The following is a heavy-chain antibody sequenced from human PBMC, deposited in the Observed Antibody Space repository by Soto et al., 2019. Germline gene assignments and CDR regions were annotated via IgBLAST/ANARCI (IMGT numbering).Heavy chain of an antibody. CDR1: GFTFSSYA. V-gene: IGHV3-23*01. D-gene: IGHD2-2*01. CDR3: AKPDIVVVPAATDY. CDR2: ISGSGGST. Sequence: GGSLRLSCAASGFTFSSYAMSWVRQAPGKGLEWVSAISGSGGSTYYADSVKGRFTISRDNSKNTLYLQMNSLRAEDAAVYYCAKPDIVVVPAATDYWGQGTLVTVSS. J-gene: IGHJ4*02.